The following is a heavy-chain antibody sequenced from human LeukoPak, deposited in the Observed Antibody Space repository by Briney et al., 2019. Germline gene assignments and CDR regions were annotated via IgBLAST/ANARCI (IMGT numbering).Heavy chain of an antibody. CDR1: GGSISSSSYY. V-gene: IGHV4-39*07. CDR3: ARDRGPYYYDSSGHDAFDI. D-gene: IGHD3-22*01. CDR2: IYHSGST. Sequence: SETLSLTCTVSGGSISSSSYYWGWIRQPPGKGLEWIGEIYHSGSTNYNPSLKSRVTISVDKSKNQFSLKLSSVTAADTAVYYCARDRGPYYYDSSGHDAFDIWGQGTMVTVSS. J-gene: IGHJ3*02.